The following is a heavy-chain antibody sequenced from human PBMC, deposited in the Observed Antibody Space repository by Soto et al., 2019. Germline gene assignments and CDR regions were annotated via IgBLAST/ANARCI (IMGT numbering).Heavy chain of an antibody. CDR3: ARDLGGYVHLWDKSNY. CDR1: GFRFSGFA. D-gene: IGHD5-12*01. Sequence: QVQLVESGGGVVQPGASLRLSCAASGFRFSGFAMHWVRQAPGKGLEWVAVTSFDASENFYVDSVKGRFSISRDDSHNTVFLQMNGLRPEDTGIDYCARDLGGYVHLWDKSNYWGQGTLVNVSS. J-gene: IGHJ4*02. V-gene: IGHV3-30*04. CDR2: TSFDASEN.